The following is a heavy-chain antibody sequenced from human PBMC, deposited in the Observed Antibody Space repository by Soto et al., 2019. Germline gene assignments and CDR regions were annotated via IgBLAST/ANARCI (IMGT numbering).Heavy chain of an antibody. Sequence: GASVKVSCKVSGYTLTELSMHWVRQAPGKGLEWMGGFDPEVGETIYAQKFQGRVTMTEDTSTDTAYMELSSLRSEDTAVYYCATDHYDFWSGLYFRYWGQGTLVTVSS. D-gene: IGHD3-3*01. V-gene: IGHV1-24*01. CDR2: FDPEVGET. CDR1: GYTLTELS. CDR3: ATDHYDFWSGLYFRY. J-gene: IGHJ4*02.